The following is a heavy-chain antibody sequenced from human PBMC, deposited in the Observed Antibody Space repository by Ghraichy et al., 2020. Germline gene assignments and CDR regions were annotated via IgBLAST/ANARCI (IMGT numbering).Heavy chain of an antibody. CDR3: ARDPTYCGGDCHQSWFDP. CDR2: TYNRSKWYN. V-gene: IGHV6-1*01. J-gene: IGHJ5*02. CDR1: GDSVSSNSAA. D-gene: IGHD2-21*02. Sequence: SQTLSLTCAISGDSVSSNSAAWNWIRQSPSRGLEWLGRTYNRSKWYNDYAVSVKSRITINPDTSKNQFSLQLNSVTPEDTAVYYCARDPTYCGGDCHQSWFDPWGQGTLVTVSS.